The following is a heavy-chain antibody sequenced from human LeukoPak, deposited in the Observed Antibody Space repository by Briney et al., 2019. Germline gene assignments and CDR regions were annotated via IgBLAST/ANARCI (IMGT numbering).Heavy chain of an antibody. CDR1: GGSFSGYY. J-gene: IGHJ4*02. Sequence: SETLSLTCAVYGGSFSGYYWSWIRQPPGKGLEWIGEINHSGSTNYNPSLKSQVTISVDTSKNQFSLKLSSVTAADTAVYYCARGRGYSSSSYYFDYWGQGTLVTVSS. CDR2: INHSGST. V-gene: IGHV4-34*01. D-gene: IGHD6-6*01. CDR3: ARGRGYSSSSYYFDY.